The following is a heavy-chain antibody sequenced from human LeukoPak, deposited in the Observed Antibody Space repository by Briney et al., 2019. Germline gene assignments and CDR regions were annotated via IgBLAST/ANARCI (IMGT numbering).Heavy chain of an antibody. Sequence: PSETLSLTCTVSGGSISSYYWSWIRQPPGKGLEWIGYIYYSGSTNYNPSLKSRVTISVDTSKNQFSLKLSSVTAADTAVYYCARYVWGSYPTFEDYWGPGTLVTVSS. V-gene: IGHV4-59*01. CDR3: ARYVWGSYPTFEDY. CDR1: GGSISSYY. J-gene: IGHJ4*02. CDR2: IYYSGST. D-gene: IGHD3-16*02.